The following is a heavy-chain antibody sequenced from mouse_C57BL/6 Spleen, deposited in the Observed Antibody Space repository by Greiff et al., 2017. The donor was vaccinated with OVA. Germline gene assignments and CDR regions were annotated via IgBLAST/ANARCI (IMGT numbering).Heavy chain of an antibody. Sequence: QVQLQQSGPELVKPGASVKISCKASGYAFSSSWMNWVKQRPGKGLEWIGRIYPGDGDTNYNGKFKGKATLTADKSSSTAYMQLSSLTSEDSAVYFCAGGNPYWYFDVWGTGTTVTVSS. J-gene: IGHJ1*03. CDR1: GYAFSSSW. CDR3: AGGNPYWYFDV. V-gene: IGHV1-82*01. CDR2: IYPGDGDT. D-gene: IGHD1-1*02.